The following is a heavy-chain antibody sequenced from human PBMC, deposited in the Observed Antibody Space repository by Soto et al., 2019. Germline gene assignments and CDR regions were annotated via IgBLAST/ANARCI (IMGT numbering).Heavy chain of an antibody. D-gene: IGHD3-10*01. CDR3: VRDRDLRDYYGMDV. J-gene: IGHJ6*02. Sequence: GGSLRLSCAGSGFAFSTYMMDWVRHAPGKGLEWIADISTNGRSKSYAASVRGRFTISRDNTKNSMYLQMNSLRDDDTAVYYCVRDRDLRDYYGMDVWGQGTTVTVSS. CDR2: ISTNGRSK. CDR1: GFAFSTYM. V-gene: IGHV3-48*02.